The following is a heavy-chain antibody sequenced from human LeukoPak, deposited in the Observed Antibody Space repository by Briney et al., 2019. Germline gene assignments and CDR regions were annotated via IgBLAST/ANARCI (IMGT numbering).Heavy chain of an antibody. D-gene: IGHD4-17*01. CDR3: ASLTVTTPGADY. J-gene: IGHJ4*02. V-gene: IGHV4-34*01. Sequence: SETLSLTCAVYGGSFSGYYWSWIRQPPGKGLEWIGEINHSGSTNYNPSLKSRVTISVDTSKNQFSLKLSSVTAADTAVYYCASLTVTTPGADYWGQGTLVTVSS. CDR1: GGSFSGYY. CDR2: INHSGST.